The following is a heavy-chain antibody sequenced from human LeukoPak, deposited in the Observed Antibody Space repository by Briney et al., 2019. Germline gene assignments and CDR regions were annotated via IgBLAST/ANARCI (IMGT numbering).Heavy chain of an antibody. CDR2: IYYSGST. Sequence: PSETLSLTCTVSGGSISSYYWSWIRQPPGKGLELIGYIYYSGSTNYNPSLKSRVTISVDTSKNQFSLKLSSVTAADTAVYYCASAQLWPEYYFDYWGQGTLVTVSS. D-gene: IGHD5-18*01. V-gene: IGHV4-59*01. J-gene: IGHJ4*02. CDR3: ASAQLWPEYYFDY. CDR1: GGSISSYY.